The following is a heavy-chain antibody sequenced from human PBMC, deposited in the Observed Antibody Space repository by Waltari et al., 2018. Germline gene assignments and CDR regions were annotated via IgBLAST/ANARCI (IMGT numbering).Heavy chain of an antibody. CDR3: ARGAPYYYDSSGYYYHAFDI. CDR2: IIPIFGTA. J-gene: IGHJ3*02. CDR1: GGPFSSYA. D-gene: IGHD3-22*01. V-gene: IGHV1-69*12. Sequence: QVQLVQSGAEVKKPGSSVKVSCKASGGPFSSYAISWVRQAPGQGLGWKGGIIPIFGTANDAQKFQGRVTITADESTSTAYMELSSLRSEDTAVYYCARGAPYYYDSSGYYYHAFDIWGQGTMVTVSS.